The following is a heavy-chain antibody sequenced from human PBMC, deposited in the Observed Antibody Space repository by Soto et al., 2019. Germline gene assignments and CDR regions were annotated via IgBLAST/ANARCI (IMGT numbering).Heavy chain of an antibody. Sequence: GESLKISCKGFGYSFTNYWIAWVHQMPGQGLEWMGIIYPGDSDTTYNPSFQGHVTISADKSISTAYLQWASLEASDTAMYYCARQKLWMATINNDAFDIWGQGTMVTVSS. J-gene: IGHJ3*02. D-gene: IGHD2-21*01. CDR1: GYSFTNYW. CDR2: IYPGDSDT. V-gene: IGHV5-51*07. CDR3: ARQKLWMATINNDAFDI.